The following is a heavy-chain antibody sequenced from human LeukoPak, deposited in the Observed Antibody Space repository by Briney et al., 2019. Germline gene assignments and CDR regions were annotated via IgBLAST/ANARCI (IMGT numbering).Heavy chain of an antibody. D-gene: IGHD5-18*01. J-gene: IGHJ2*01. Sequence: GGSLRLSCAASRLTFTNDAMSWVRQAPGKGLEWVSSISGSGGSTFYADSVKGRFTISRDNSKNTLYLQMNSLRAEDTAVYYCAAAPRDTAMVPTDWYFDLWGRGTLVTVSS. CDR3: AAAPRDTAMVPTDWYFDL. V-gene: IGHV3-23*01. CDR1: RLTFTNDA. CDR2: ISGSGGST.